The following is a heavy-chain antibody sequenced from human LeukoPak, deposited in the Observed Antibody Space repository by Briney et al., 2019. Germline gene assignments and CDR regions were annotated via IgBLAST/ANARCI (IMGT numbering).Heavy chain of an antibody. CDR2: IWYDGTNK. Sequence: PGGSLRLSCAASGFTFSSYGMHWVRQAPGKGLEWVAVIWYDGTNKYYADSVKGRFSISRDNPKNTLYLQMDSLRAEDTAVYYCARAAHTTYVLGRYYYYAMDVWGQGTTVTVSS. CDR3: ARAAHTTYVLGRYYYYAMDV. CDR1: GFTFSSYG. D-gene: IGHD3-10*01. V-gene: IGHV3-33*01. J-gene: IGHJ6*02.